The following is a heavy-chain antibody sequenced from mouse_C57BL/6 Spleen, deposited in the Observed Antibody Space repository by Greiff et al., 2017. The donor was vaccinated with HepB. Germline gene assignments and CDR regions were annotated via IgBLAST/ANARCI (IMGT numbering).Heavy chain of an antibody. J-gene: IGHJ2*01. CDR1: GYTFTSYT. Sequence: VQLQESGAELARPGASVKMSCKASGYTFTSYTMHWVKQRPGQGLEWIGYINPSSGYPKYNQKFKDKATLTADKSSSTAYMQLSSLTSEDSAVYYCARGPYGSSYYFDYWGQGTTLTVSS. D-gene: IGHD1-1*01. CDR3: ARGPYGSSYYFDY. V-gene: IGHV1-4*01. CDR2: INPSSGYP.